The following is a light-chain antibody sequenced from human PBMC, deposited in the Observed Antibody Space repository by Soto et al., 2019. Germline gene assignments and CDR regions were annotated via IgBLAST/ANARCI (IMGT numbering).Light chain of an antibody. CDR1: QSVSES. V-gene: IGKV3-11*01. CDR3: QQRSDWLPIT. J-gene: IGKJ5*01. CDR2: DVS. Sequence: EIVLTQSPATLSLSPGERATLSCRASQSVSESLSWYQQKPGQAPRLLIYDVSYRATGIPVRFSGSGSGTDFTLTISSLEPEDFAVYYCQQRSDWLPITFGQGTRLEIK.